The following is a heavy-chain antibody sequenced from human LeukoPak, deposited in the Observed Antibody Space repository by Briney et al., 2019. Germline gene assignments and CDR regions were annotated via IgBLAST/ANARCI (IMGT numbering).Heavy chain of an antibody. CDR3: AREPTVTTDWFDP. CDR1: GGSISSYY. CDR2: IYYSGST. D-gene: IGHD4-17*01. J-gene: IGHJ5*02. V-gene: IGHV4-59*12. Sequence: SETLSLTCTVSGGSISSYYWSWIRQPPGKGLEWIGYIYYSGSTNYNPSLKSPVTISVDTSKNQFFLKLSSVTAADSVVYYCAREPTVTTDWFDPWGQGTLVTVSS.